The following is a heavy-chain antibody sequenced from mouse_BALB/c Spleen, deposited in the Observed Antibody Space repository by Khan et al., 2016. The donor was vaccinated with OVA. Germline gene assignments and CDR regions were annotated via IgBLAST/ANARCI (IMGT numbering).Heavy chain of an antibody. CDR1: GYSITSDYA. CDR2: ISYSGST. V-gene: IGHV3-2*02. J-gene: IGHJ1*01. CDR3: AERSYYGHWYFDV. D-gene: IGHD1-1*01. Sequence: VQLQQSGPGLVKPSQSLSLTCTVAGYSITSDYAWNWIRQFPGNKLEWMGYISYSGSTGYNPSLKSRISITRDTSNNQFFLQLNSVTTEDTATYCCAERSYYGHWYFDVWGAGTMVTISS.